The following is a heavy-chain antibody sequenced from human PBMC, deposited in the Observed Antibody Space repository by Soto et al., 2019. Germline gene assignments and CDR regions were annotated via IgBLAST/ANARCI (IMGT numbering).Heavy chain of an antibody. CDR2: IKQDGSEK. CDR3: ARGDFDWPNYYGMDV. Sequence: EVQLVESGGGLVQPGGSLRLSCAASGFTFSSYWMTWVRQAPGKGLEWVANIKQDGSEKYYVDSVKGRFTISRDNAKNSLYLQMNSLRAEDTAVYYCARGDFDWPNYYGMDVWGQGTTVTVSS. V-gene: IGHV3-7*01. J-gene: IGHJ6*02. CDR1: GFTFSSYW. D-gene: IGHD3-9*01.